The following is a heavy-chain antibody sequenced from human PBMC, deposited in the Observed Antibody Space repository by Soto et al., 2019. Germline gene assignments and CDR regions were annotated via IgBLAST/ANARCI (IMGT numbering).Heavy chain of an antibody. CDR2: ILSDGTNI. CDR3: ARDTMVFQDYFDY. D-gene: IGHD3-10*01. J-gene: IGHJ4*02. V-gene: IGHV3-30*04. Sequence: QVQLVESGGGVVEPGRSLRLSCVASGFTFSSYVMHWVRQASGKGLEWVAVILSDGTNIHYADSVKGRFTISRDNTEDTLYLQMNSLRSDDTAVYYCARDTMVFQDYFDYWGQGTLVTVSS. CDR1: GFTFSSYV.